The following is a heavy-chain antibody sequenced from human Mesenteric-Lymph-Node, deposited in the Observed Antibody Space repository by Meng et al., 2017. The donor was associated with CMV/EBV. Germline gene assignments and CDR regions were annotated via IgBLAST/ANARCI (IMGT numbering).Heavy chain of an antibody. J-gene: IGHJ4*02. CDR1: GYSFTSYW. CDR2: INPGDSDT. D-gene: IGHD6-19*01. V-gene: IGHV5-51*01. Sequence: SGYSFTSYWIGWVGQVPGKGLEWMEIINPGDSDTRYSPSFQGQDTISADKSISTAYLQWSSLRASDTAMYYCARQLDAGWTPNCFDYWGQGTLVTVSS. CDR3: ARQLDAGWTPNCFDY.